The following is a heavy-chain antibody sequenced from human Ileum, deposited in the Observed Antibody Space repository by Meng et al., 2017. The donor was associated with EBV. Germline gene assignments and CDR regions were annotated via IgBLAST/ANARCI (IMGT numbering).Heavy chain of an antibody. J-gene: IGHJ5*02. CDR3: AGVRTHSGGFDP. CDR2: IWYDGSDK. V-gene: IGHV3-33*01. CDR1: GFTFSTYG. Sequence: VHLVESGGGVVQPGRSLRLSCAASGFTFSTYGMHWVRQAPGKGLEWVAVIWYDGSDKYYADSVKGRFTISRDNSKNTLYLQMNSLRAEDTAVYYCAGVRTHSGGFDPWGQGTLVTVSS. D-gene: IGHD2-15*01.